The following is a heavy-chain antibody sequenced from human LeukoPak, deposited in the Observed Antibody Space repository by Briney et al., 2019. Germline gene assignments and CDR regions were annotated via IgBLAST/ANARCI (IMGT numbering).Heavy chain of an antibody. D-gene: IGHD2-2*01. Sequence: GGSLRLSCAASGFTFSRFFMHWVRQAPGKGLVWVSRINTDGSSTSYADSVKGRFTISRDNAKNTLYLQMNSLRAEDTAVYYCARDPPYCSSTSCYLDYWGQGTLVTVSS. V-gene: IGHV3-74*01. CDR3: ARDPPYCSSTSCYLDY. CDR2: INTDGSST. J-gene: IGHJ4*02. CDR1: GFTFSRFF.